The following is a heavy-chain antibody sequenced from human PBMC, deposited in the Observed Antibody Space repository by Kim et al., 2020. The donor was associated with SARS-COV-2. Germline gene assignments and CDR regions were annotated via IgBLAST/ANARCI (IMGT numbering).Heavy chain of an antibody. J-gene: IGHJ5*02. D-gene: IGHD2-2*02. CDR3: ARGRLPSGYCSSTSCYKGRFDP. Sequence: SETLPLTCAVYGGSFSGYYWSWIRQPPGKGLEWIGEINHSGSTNYNPSLKSRVTISVDTSKNQFSLKLSSVTAADTAVYYCARGRLPSGYCSSTSCYKGRFDPWGQGTLVTVSS. V-gene: IGHV4-34*01. CDR1: GGSFSGYY. CDR2: INHSGST.